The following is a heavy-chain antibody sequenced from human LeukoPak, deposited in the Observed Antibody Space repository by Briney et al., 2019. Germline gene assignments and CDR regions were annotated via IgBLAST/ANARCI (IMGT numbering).Heavy chain of an antibody. CDR3: ARDNSGWYDY. D-gene: IGHD6-19*01. Sequence: GGSLRLSCAASGFTFSAYTIKWVRQAPGKGLEWVSSISSGSTYIHYADSVRGRFTISRDNAKNSLYLQMNSLRAKDTAVYYCARDNSGWYDYWGQGTLVTVSS. J-gene: IGHJ4*02. V-gene: IGHV3-21*01. CDR2: ISSGSTYI. CDR1: GFTFSAYT.